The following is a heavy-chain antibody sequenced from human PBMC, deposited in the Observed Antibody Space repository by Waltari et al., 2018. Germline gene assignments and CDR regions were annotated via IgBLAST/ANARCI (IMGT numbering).Heavy chain of an antibody. Sequence: QVQLVESGGGVVQPGRSLRLSCAASGFTFSSYAINWVRQAPGQGLEWMGGIIPIFGTANYAQKFQGRVTITTDESTSTAYMELSSLRSEDTAVYYCARDLGRAVAGTIGYWGQGTLVTVSS. V-gene: IGHV1-69*01. CDR2: IIPIFGTA. J-gene: IGHJ4*02. CDR1: GFTFSSYA. D-gene: IGHD6-19*01. CDR3: ARDLGRAVAGTIGY.